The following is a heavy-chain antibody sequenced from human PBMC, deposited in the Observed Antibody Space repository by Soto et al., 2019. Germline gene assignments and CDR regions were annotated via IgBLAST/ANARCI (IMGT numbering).Heavy chain of an antibody. J-gene: IGHJ6*02. D-gene: IGHD3-16*01. Sequence: SVKVSCKASGGTFSSYAISLVRQAPGQGLEWMGGIIPIFGTANYAQKFQGRVTITADEATSTAYMELSSLRSEDTAVYYCASVMRTGHYYYGMDVWGQGPTVTVPS. CDR2: IIPIFGTA. CDR3: ASVMRTGHYYYGMDV. V-gene: IGHV1-69*13. CDR1: GGTFSSYA.